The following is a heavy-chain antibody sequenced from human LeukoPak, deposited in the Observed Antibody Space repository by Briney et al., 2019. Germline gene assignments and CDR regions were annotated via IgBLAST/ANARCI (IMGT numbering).Heavy chain of an antibody. Sequence: GGSLRLSCAASGFTFSSHSMNWVRQAPGKGLEWVSSISSSSSYIYYADSVKGRFTISRDNAKNSLYLQMNSLRAEDTAVYYCAREADTAMVTTYYYYYMDVWGKGTTVTVSS. J-gene: IGHJ6*03. CDR2: ISSSSSYI. V-gene: IGHV3-21*01. CDR3: AREADTAMVTTYYYYYMDV. D-gene: IGHD5-18*01. CDR1: GFTFSSHS.